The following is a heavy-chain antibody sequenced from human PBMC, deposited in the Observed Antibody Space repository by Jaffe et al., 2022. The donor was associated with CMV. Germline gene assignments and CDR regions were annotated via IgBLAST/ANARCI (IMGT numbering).Heavy chain of an antibody. Sequence: EVQLVESGGGLVKPGGSLRLSCAASGFTFSSYSMNWVRQAPGKGLEWVSSISSSSSYIYYADSVKGRFTISRDNAKNSLYLQMNSLRAEDTAVYYCARGPIRVRWSPGGYYFDYWGQGTLVTVSS. D-gene: IGHD4-17*01. CDR1: GFTFSSYS. CDR2: ISSSSSYI. CDR3: ARGPIRVRWSPGGYYFDY. V-gene: IGHV3-21*01. J-gene: IGHJ4*02.